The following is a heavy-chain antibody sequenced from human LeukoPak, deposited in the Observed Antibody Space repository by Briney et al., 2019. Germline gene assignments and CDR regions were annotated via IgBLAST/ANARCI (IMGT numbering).Heavy chain of an antibody. CDR2: ISYDGSNK. D-gene: IGHD3-22*01. CDR1: GFTFSSYA. Sequence: GRSLRLSCAASGFTFSSYAMHWVRQAPGKGLEWVAVISYDGSNKYYADSVKGRFTISRDNSKNTLYLQMNSLRAEDTAVYYCARTPPYDSSGYYSSGYFDYWGQGTLVTVSS. J-gene: IGHJ4*02. CDR3: ARTPPYDSSGYYSSGYFDY. V-gene: IGHV3-30*04.